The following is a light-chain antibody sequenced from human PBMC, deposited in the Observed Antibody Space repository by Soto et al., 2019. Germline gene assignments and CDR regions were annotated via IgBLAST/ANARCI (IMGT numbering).Light chain of an antibody. J-gene: IGKJ5*01. V-gene: IGKV3-20*01. CDR2: GAS. CDR1: QSVSSSY. CDR3: QQYGGSPIT. Sequence: EIVLTQSTGTLSLSPGERATLSCRASQSVSSSYLAWYQQKPGQAPRLLIHGASSRATGIPDRISGSGSGTDFTLTISRLEPEDFAVYYCQQYGGSPITFGQGTRLEIK.